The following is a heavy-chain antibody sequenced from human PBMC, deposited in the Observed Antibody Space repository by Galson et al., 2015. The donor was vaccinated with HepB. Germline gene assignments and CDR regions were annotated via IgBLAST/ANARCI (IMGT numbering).Heavy chain of an antibody. V-gene: IGHV1-69*04. D-gene: IGHD4-17*01. Sequence: SVKVSCKASGGTFSSYTISWVRQAPGQGLEWMGRIIPILGIANYAQKFQGRVTITADKSTSTAYMELSSLRSEDTAVYYCARDPDYGDYVLGDWGQGTLVTVSS. J-gene: IGHJ1*01. CDR1: GGTFSSYT. CDR3: ARDPDYGDYVLGD. CDR2: IIPILGIA.